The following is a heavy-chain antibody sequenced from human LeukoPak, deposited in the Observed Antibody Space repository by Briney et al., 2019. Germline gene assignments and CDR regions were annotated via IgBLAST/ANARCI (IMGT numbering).Heavy chain of an antibody. CDR3: ARDQARIAAAGLDY. CDR1: GLTLSSHG. V-gene: IGHV3-33*01. D-gene: IGHD6-13*01. Sequence: GGSLRLSCAASGLTLSSHGMHWVRQAPGKGLEWVAVIWYDGSNKYYADSVKGRFTISRDNSKNTLYLQMNSLRAEDTAVYYCARDQARIAAAGLDYWGQGTLVTVSS. CDR2: IWYDGSNK. J-gene: IGHJ4*02.